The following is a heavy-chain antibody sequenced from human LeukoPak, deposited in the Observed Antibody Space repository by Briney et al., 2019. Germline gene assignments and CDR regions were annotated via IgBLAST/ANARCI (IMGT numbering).Heavy chain of an antibody. V-gene: IGHV1-8*03. CDR3: ARAPGAGIAAAGPSFDY. D-gene: IGHD6-13*01. CDR1: GYTFTRYD. Sequence: ASVKVSCKASGYTFTRYDINWVRQATGQGLEWMGWMNPNNGDTDYAQKFQGRVTITRNTSINTAYMELSSLKSEDTAVYYCARAPGAGIAAAGPSFDYWGLGTLVTVSS. J-gene: IGHJ4*02. CDR2: MNPNNGDT.